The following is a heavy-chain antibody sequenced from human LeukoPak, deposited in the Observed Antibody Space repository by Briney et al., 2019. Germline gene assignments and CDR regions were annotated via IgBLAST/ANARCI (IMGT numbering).Heavy chain of an antibody. CDR2: ISSSGSTI. CDR1: GFTFSSYE. J-gene: IGHJ4*02. CDR3: ARVGYSYGLDY. V-gene: IGHV3-48*03. Sequence: GGSLRLSCAASGFTFSSYEMNWVRQAPGKGLEWVSYISSSGSTIYYADSVKGRFTISRDNAKNSLYLQMNSLRAGDTAVYYCARVGYSYGLDYWGQGTLVTVSS. D-gene: IGHD5-18*01.